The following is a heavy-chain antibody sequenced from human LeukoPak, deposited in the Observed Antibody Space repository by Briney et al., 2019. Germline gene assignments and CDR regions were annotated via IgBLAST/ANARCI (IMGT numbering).Heavy chain of an antibody. V-gene: IGHV4-34*01. J-gene: IGHJ4*02. D-gene: IGHD2-2*02. CDR2: INHSGST. CDR1: GEPFNGYY. Sequence: SETLSLTCAVYGEPFNGYYWNWIRQSPGKGLEWIGEINHSGSTNYNPSLKSRATISVDTSKNQFSLKLNSVTAADTAVYYCASRYFCSSTSCYTFDYWGQGTLVTVSS. CDR3: ASRYFCSSTSCYTFDY.